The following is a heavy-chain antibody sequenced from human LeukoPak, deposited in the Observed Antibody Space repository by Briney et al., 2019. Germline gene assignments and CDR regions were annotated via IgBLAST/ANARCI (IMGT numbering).Heavy chain of an antibody. V-gene: IGHV1-2*02. CDR3: ARRGRSYPGYYYYYMDV. CDR1: GYTFTGYY. J-gene: IGHJ6*03. Sequence: GASVKVSCKASGYTFTGYYMHWVRQAPGQGLEWMGWINPNSGGTNYAQKFQGRVTMTRDTSISTAYMELSRLRSDDTAVYYCARRGRSYPGYYYYYMDVWGKGTTVTVSS. CDR2: INPNSGGT. D-gene: IGHD1-26*01.